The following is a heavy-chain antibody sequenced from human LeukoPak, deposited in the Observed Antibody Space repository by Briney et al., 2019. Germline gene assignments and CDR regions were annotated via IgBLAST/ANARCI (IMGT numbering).Heavy chain of an antibody. V-gene: IGHV3-23*05. Sequence: GGSLRLSCAASGFTFSSYGMSWVRQAPGKGLEWVSAIETGGASTYYADSVKGRFSISRDNSKNTLYLQMNSLRAEDTAVYYCARVYSGSYYDFDYWGQGTLVTVSS. CDR1: GFTFSSYG. J-gene: IGHJ4*02. CDR2: IETGGAST. CDR3: ARVYSGSYYDFDY. D-gene: IGHD1-26*01.